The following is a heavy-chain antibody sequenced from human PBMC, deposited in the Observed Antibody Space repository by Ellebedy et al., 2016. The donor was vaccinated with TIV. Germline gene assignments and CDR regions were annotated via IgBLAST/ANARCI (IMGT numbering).Heavy chain of an antibody. CDR2: ITYDGTNK. CDR3: AKRRGYNYDDHAFEI. D-gene: IGHD5-18*01. V-gene: IGHV3-30-3*02. J-gene: IGHJ3*02. CDR1: GFTFSNYA. Sequence: PGGSLRLSCPASGFTFSNYAMHWVRQAPGKGLEWVALITYDGTNKYYADSVKGRFTISRDNSKNTLYLQVNSLRAEDTAVYYCAKRRGYNYDDHAFEIWGQGTVVTVSS.